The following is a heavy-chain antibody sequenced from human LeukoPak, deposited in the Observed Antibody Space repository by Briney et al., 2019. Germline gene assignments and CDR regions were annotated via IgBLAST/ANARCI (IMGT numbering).Heavy chain of an antibody. D-gene: IGHD3-22*01. J-gene: IGHJ3*02. CDR3: ASRITMIVAAPDAFDI. V-gene: IGHV1-69*05. Sequence: ASVKVSCKASGGTFSSYAISWVRQAPGQGLEWMGGIIPIFGTANYAQKFQGRVTITTDESTSTAYMELSSLRSEDTAVYYCASRITMIVAAPDAFDIWGQGTMVTVSS. CDR2: IIPIFGTA. CDR1: GGTFSSYA.